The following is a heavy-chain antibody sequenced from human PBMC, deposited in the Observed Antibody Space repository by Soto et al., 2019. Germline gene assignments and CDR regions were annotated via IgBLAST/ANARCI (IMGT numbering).Heavy chain of an antibody. CDR2: MNPNSGKT. J-gene: IGHJ6*02. V-gene: IGHV1-8*01. CDR3: ERRPGPEDFWSGFSPKYGMAV. Sequence: ASVKVSCKAPGYTFTSYDLHWVGPATGQGLEWMGWMNPNSGKTVYAQKFKGRVTMTRNTSISTAYMELSSLRSEDTAVYYCERRPGPEDFWSGFSPKYGMAVWAQWTTVPVSS. CDR1: GYTFTSYD. D-gene: IGHD3-3*01.